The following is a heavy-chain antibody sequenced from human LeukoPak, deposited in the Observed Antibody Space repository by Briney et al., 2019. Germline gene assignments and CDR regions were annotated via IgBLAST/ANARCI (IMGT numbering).Heavy chain of an antibody. CDR1: GFTFSSFA. J-gene: IGHJ4*02. V-gene: IGHV3-64D*06. D-gene: IGHD6-19*01. Sequence: GGSLRLSCAASGFTFSSFAMHWVRQAPGKGLEYLSAIYSDGSRTYYADSVKGRFTISRDNSKNTLYFEMSSLRVEDTAVYYCVKSPGSGWPVWGQGTLLTVSA. CDR3: VKSPGSGWPV. CDR2: IYSDGSRT.